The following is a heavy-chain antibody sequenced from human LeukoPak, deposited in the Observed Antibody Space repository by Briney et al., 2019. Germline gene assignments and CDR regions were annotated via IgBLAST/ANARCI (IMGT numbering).Heavy chain of an antibody. Sequence: PSQTLSLTCTVSGGSVRRGNYYWTWIRQPAGSGLEWIGRIYTSGTTDYNPSLRTRVTISVDASRNQFSLNLSSVTAADTAVYYCARWSGSVTARNYYYYTDVWGEGTTVTVSS. J-gene: IGHJ6*03. V-gene: IGHV4-61*02. CDR1: GGSVRRGNYY. CDR3: ARWSGSVTARNYYYYTDV. CDR2: IYTSGTT. D-gene: IGHD6-6*01.